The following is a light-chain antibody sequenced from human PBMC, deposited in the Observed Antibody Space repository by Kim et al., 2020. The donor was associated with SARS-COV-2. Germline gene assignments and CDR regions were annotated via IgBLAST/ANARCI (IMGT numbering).Light chain of an antibody. CDR2: GKY. J-gene: IGLJ3*02. CDR1: RLRNYD. Sequence: ALGQKVRLTCQGDRLRNYDAIWARKRTGQAPTLVLYGKYDRPSGIPDRFAGSASGNTASLTITGAQAEDESDYYCSSRDSTGDHVVFGGGTK. V-gene: IGLV3-19*01. CDR3: SSRDSTGDHVV.